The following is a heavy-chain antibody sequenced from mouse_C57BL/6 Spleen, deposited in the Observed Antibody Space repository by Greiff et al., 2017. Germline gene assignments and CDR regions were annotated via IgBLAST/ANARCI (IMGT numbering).Heavy chain of an antibody. CDR2: IYPGDGDT. J-gene: IGHJ3*01. D-gene: IGHD3-2*02. V-gene: IGHV1-80*01. Sequence: QVQLQQSGAELVKPGASVKISCKASGYAFSSYWMNWVKQRPGKGLEWIGQIYPGDGDTNYNGKVKGKATLTADKSSSTSDMQLSSLASDDSAVYFCARGSSGYPFAYWGQGTLVTVSA. CDR3: ARGSSGYPFAY. CDR1: GYAFSSYW.